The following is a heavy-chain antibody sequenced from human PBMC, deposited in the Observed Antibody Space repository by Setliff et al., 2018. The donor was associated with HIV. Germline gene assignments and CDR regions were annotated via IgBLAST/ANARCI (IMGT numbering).Heavy chain of an antibody. J-gene: IGHJ3*02. Sequence: ASVKVSCKVSGYSLTELSIHWVRQAPGEGLEWMGGFDPEDDGTVYAEKFQGRVTMTEDTSTGTAYMALSSLRSEDTAMYYCATSGFYDILTGPTPGVFDIWGQGTMVTVSS. V-gene: IGHV1-24*01. CDR3: ATSGFYDILTGPTPGVFDI. CDR1: GYSLTELS. CDR2: FDPEDDGT. D-gene: IGHD3-9*01.